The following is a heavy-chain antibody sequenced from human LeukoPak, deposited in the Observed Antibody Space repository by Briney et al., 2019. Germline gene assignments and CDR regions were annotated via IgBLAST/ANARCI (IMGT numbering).Heavy chain of an antibody. Sequence: SETLSLTCTVSGGSISSYYWSWIRQPPGKGLEWIGYIYYSGSTNYNPSLKSRVTISVDTSKNQFSLKLSSVTAADTAVYYCARGVVYPRYFDLWGRGTLVTVSS. D-gene: IGHD3-3*01. J-gene: IGHJ2*01. CDR2: IYYSGST. CDR1: GGSISSYY. V-gene: IGHV4-59*01. CDR3: ARGVVYPRYFDL.